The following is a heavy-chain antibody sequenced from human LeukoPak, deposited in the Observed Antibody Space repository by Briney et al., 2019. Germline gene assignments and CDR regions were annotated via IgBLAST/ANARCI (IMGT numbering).Heavy chain of an antibody. CDR1: GFTFSSYA. V-gene: IGHV3-23*01. CDR3: AKDKWQLPHYFDY. Sequence: GGSLRLSCAATGFTFSSYAMSWVRQAPGKGLEWVSAISGSGGSTYYADSVKGRFTISRDNSKNTLYLQMNSLRAEDTAVYYCAKDKWQLPHYFDYWGQGTLVTVSS. CDR2: ISGSGGST. D-gene: IGHD2-15*01. J-gene: IGHJ4*02.